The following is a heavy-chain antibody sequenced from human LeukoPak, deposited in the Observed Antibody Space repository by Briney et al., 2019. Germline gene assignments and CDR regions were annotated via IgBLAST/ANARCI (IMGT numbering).Heavy chain of an antibody. Sequence: ASETLSLTCTVSGGSISSYYWSWIRQPAGKGLEWIGRIYTSGSTNYNPSLKNRVTMSVDTSKNQFSLKLSSVTAADTAVYYCARGVPPGGGYYFDYWGQGTLVTVSS. CDR3: ARGVPPGGGYYFDY. V-gene: IGHV4-4*07. J-gene: IGHJ4*02. CDR1: GGSISSYY. D-gene: IGHD1-14*01. CDR2: IYTSGST.